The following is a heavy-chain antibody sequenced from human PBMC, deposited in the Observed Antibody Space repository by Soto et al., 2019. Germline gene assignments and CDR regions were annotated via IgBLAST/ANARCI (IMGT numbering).Heavy chain of an antibody. Sequence: ASVKVSCKASGYTFTGYYMHWVRQAPGQGPEWMGWINPNSGGTNYAQKFQGRVTMTRDTSISTAYMELSRLGSDDTAVYYCARGRIAVAVNYFDYWGQGTLVTVSS. V-gene: IGHV1-2*02. CDR1: GYTFTGYY. CDR3: ARGRIAVAVNYFDY. D-gene: IGHD6-19*01. J-gene: IGHJ4*02. CDR2: INPNSGGT.